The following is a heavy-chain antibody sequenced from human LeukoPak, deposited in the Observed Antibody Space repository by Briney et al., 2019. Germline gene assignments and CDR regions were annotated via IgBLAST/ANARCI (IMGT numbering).Heavy chain of an antibody. V-gene: IGHV3-30*04. D-gene: IGHD4-17*01. CDR3: ARNYGDSNKYYFDY. CDR2: ISYDGSNK. Sequence: PGRSLRLSCAASGFTFSSYAMHWVRQAPGKGLEWVTVISYDGSNKYYADSVKGRFTISRDNSKNTLYLQMNSLRAEDTAVYYCARNYGDSNKYYFDYWGQGTLVTVSS. CDR1: GFTFSSYA. J-gene: IGHJ4*02.